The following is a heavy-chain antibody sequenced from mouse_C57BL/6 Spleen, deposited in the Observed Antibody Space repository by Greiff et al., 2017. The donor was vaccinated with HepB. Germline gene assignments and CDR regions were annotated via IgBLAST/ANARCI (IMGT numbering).Heavy chain of an antibody. V-gene: IGHV5-4*03. Sequence: EVKLEESGGGLVKPGGSLKLSCAASGFTFSSYAMSWVRQTPEKRLEWVATISDGGSYTYYPDNVKGRFTISRDNAKNNLYLQMSHLKSEDTAMYYCARGDYYGSSLFAYWGQGTLVTVSA. J-gene: IGHJ3*01. CDR1: GFTFSSYA. CDR3: ARGDYYGSSLFAY. D-gene: IGHD1-1*01. CDR2: ISDGGSYT.